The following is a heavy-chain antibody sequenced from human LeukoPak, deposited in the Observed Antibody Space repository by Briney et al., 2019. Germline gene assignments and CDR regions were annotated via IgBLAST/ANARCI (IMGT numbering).Heavy chain of an antibody. Sequence: GASVKVSCKASGYTFTGYYIRWVRQAPGQGLEWMGWVNPNSGGRNYAQKFQGRVTMTRDTTISTAYMELSSLRSDDTAVYYCARSQWGIASAGLDYWGQRTLVSVSS. CDR1: GYTFTGYY. J-gene: IGHJ4*02. D-gene: IGHD6-13*01. CDR3: ARSQWGIASAGLDY. V-gene: IGHV1-2*02. CDR2: VNPNSGGR.